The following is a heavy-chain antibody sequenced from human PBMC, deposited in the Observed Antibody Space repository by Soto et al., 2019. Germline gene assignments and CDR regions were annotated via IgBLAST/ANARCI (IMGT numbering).Heavy chain of an antibody. CDR3: AKDRYLDHDSRGYLFDN. V-gene: IGHV3-23*01. J-gene: IGHJ4*02. CDR1: GFTFNIYA. D-gene: IGHD3-22*01. Sequence: EVQLLESGGDLIQPGGSLRLSCAASGFTFNIYAMTWVRQAPGKGLEWVSAISRYGDITYYADSVEGRFSISRDNSENTLYLQMNSLRAEDTAVYYCAKDRYLDHDSRGYLFDNWGQGTLVTVSS. CDR2: ISRYGDIT.